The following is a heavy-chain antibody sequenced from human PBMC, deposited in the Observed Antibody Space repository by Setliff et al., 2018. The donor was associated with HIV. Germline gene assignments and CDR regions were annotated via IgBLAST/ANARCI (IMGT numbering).Heavy chain of an antibody. J-gene: IGHJ5*02. CDR3: ARRGPGGWFDP. V-gene: IGHV1-46*01. Sequence: ASVKVSCKASGYTFINSYMHWVRLAPGQGLEWMGIVSPTGRGYATTYAQKFQGRVTMTTDTSTSTVYMELSSLRSDDTAVYYCARRGPGGWFDPWGQGTLVTVSS. CDR1: GYTFINSY. D-gene: IGHD3-16*01. CDR2: VSPTGRGYAT.